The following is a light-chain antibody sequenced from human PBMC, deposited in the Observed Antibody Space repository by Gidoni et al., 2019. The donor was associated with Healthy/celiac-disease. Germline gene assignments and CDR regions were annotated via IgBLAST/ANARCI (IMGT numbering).Light chain of an antibody. J-gene: IGLJ2*01. V-gene: IGLV3-1*01. Sequence: SYELTQPPPVSLSPGQTASNTCPGDKLGDKYACWYQQKPGQAPVLVIYKDSKRPSGIPERFAGSNAGNTATLTISGTQAMDEADYYWQAWDSSTVVFGGGTKLTVL. CDR1: KLGDKY. CDR2: KDS. CDR3: QAWDSSTVV.